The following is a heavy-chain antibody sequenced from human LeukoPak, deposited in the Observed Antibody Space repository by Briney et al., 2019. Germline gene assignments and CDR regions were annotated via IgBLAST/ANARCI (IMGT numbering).Heavy chain of an antibody. D-gene: IGHD3-10*01. Sequence: GGSLRLSCAASGFTFTSYGLHWVRHAPGKGLGWVSRINADGSGTSYADSVKGRFTISRDNAKNTLYLQMNSLRAEDTAVYYCAKDRLLWFGELVSPYFDYWGQGTLVTVSS. CDR2: INADGSGT. CDR1: GFTFTSYG. J-gene: IGHJ4*02. V-gene: IGHV3-74*01. CDR3: AKDRLLWFGELVSPYFDY.